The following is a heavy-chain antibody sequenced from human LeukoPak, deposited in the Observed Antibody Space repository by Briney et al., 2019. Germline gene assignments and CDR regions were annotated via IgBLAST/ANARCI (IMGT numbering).Heavy chain of an antibody. CDR1: RFTFSTYA. J-gene: IGHJ4*02. Sequence: GGSLRLSCAASRFTFSTYAMSWVRQAPGKGLEWVSTFSGSGGRTYYADSVKGRFTISRDNSKNTLYLQMNSLRAEDMAVYYCAKVTSSWNYFDYWGQGAPVTVSS. CDR2: FSGSGGRT. CDR3: AKVTSSWNYFDY. V-gene: IGHV3-23*01. D-gene: IGHD6-13*01.